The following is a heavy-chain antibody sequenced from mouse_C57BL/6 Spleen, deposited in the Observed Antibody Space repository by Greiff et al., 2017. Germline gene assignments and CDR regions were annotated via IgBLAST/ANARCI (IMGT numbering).Heavy chain of an antibody. D-gene: IGHD1-1*01. CDR3: ALIPTVVAKVDY. V-gene: IGHV1-64*01. CDR2: IHPNSGST. J-gene: IGHJ2*01. CDR1: GYTFTSYW. Sequence: QVQLKQPGAELVKPGASVKLSCKASGYTFTSYWMHWVKQRPGQGLEWIGMIHPNSGSTNYNEKFKSKATLTVDKSSSTAYMQLSSLTSEDSAVYYCALIPTVVAKVDYWGQGTTLTVSS.